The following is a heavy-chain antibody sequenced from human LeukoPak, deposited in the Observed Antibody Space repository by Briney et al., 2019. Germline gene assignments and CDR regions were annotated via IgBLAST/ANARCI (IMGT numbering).Heavy chain of an antibody. D-gene: IGHD3-22*01. J-gene: IGHJ4*02. Sequence: GASVKVSCKASGYTFTGYYMHWVRQAPGQGLEWMGWISAYNGNTNYAQKLQGRVTMTTDTSTSTAYVELRSLRSDDTAVYYCARGGPHYYDSSGYYYRFDYWGQGTLVTVSS. CDR1: GYTFTGYY. V-gene: IGHV1-18*04. CDR3: ARGGPHYYDSSGYYYRFDY. CDR2: ISAYNGNT.